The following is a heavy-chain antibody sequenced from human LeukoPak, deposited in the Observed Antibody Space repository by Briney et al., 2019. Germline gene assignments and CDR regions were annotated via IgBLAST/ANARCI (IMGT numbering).Heavy chain of an antibody. D-gene: IGHD3-22*01. CDR3: ARDRHKYNYDSGGYPPY. CDR2: IRSDGTNK. J-gene: IGHJ4*02. Sequence: PGGSLRLSCAASGFTFSSYGMYWVRQAPGKGLGWVAFIRSDGTNKYYADSVRGRFTISRDNAKNSLYLQMNTLRAEDTAVYYCARDRHKYNYDSGGYPPYWGQGTLVTVSS. CDR1: GFTFSSYG. V-gene: IGHV3-30*02.